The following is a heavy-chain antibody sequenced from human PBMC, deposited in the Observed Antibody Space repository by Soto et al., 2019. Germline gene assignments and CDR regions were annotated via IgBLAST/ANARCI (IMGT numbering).Heavy chain of an antibody. CDR2: IYHSGSI. CDR3: ARGPPFR. V-gene: IGHV4-30-2*01. J-gene: IGHJ4*02. Sequence: QLQLQESGPGLVKPSQTLSLPCAVSGGSISSGGYSWSGIRQPPGKGLEWIGYIYHSGSIYYNPSLKSRVTISVDRSKNQFSLKLSSVTAADTALYYCARGPPFRWGQGTLVTVSS. CDR1: GGSISSGGYS.